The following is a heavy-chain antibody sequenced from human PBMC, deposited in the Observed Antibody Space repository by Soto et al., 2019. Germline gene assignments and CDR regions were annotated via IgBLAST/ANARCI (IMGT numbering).Heavy chain of an antibody. CDR2: LYYTGST. V-gene: IGHV4-59*08. CDR3: ARGFAIGWYTYFFDL. J-gene: IGHJ4*02. Sequence: TDTVSGASISGHHCRWIRQPPGKGLEWIGYLYYTGSTHYNPSLKSRVTMSVDTSKNQFSLKLNSVTAADTAVYYCARGFAIGWYTYFFDLWGQGPLVTVSS. CDR1: GASISGHH. D-gene: IGHD6-19*01.